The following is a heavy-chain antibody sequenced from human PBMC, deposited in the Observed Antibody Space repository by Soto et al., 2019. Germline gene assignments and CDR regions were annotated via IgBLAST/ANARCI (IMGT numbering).Heavy chain of an antibody. V-gene: IGHV3-30-3*01. J-gene: IGHJ5*01. Sequence: QVQLVESGGGVVPPGRSLRLSCAASGFTFSSSTMHWGRQAPGKGLEWVAVISFDGGHKSYADYVKGRCTISREHSKDTLYLHKDRPRTEDAAVYYCAGTIFETSIVDSLGHGTLVAFSS. D-gene: IGHD3-3*01. CDR3: AGTIFETSIVDS. CDR2: ISFDGGHK. CDR1: GFTFSSST.